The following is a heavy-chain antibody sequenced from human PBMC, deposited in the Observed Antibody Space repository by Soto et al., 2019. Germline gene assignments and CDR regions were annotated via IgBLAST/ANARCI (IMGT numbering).Heavy chain of an antibody. J-gene: IGHJ5*02. Sequence: ESLKICCITFGYIFTSYWIAWWRQMPGKGLEWMGIIFPSDSDTRYSPSFQGQVTISADRSTITVFLQWASLKASDTAVYFCARKDKSGYFNWFDPWGQGTMVTVSS. CDR3: ARKDKSGYFNWFDP. CDR2: IFPSDSDT. D-gene: IGHD3-22*01. CDR1: GYIFTSYW. V-gene: IGHV5-51*01.